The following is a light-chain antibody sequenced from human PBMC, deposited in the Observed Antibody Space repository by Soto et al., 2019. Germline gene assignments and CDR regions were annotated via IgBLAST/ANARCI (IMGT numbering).Light chain of an antibody. J-gene: IGLJ1*01. CDR2: YDD. CDR1: SSNIGKNS. V-gene: IGLV1-36*01. CDR3: VAWDDSLNGPV. Sequence: QPVLTQPPSVADAPGQRVTISCSGSSSNIGKNSVSWYQQLPGKAPKLLIYYDDLLPSGISARFSASRSGTSASLAISGLQSEDEADYYCVAWDDSLNGPVFGTGTKVTVL.